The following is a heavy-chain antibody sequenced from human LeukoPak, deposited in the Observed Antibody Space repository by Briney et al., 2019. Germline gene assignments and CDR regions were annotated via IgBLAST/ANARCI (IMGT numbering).Heavy chain of an antibody. CDR2: INNRGGT. CDR3: AREGSCSSVSCYDWYFDL. J-gene: IGHJ2*01. D-gene: IGHD2-15*01. V-gene: IGHV3-23*01. Sequence: GGSLRLSCAASGFTFSSYAMSWVRQAPGKGLEWVSTINNRGGTYYADSVKGRFTISRDNSKNMQFLQMNSLRTEDKAVYYCAREGSCSSVSCYDWYFDLWGRGTLVTVSS. CDR1: GFTFSSYA.